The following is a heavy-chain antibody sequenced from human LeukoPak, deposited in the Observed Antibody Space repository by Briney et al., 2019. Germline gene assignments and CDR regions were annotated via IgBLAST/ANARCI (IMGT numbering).Heavy chain of an antibody. V-gene: IGHV3-43*01. CDR2: TSWDGGVT. J-gene: IGHJ4*02. Sequence: PGGSLRLSCEVSGFSFDVFTMYWVRQSPEKGLECVSFTSWDGGVTHYMDSVKGRFTISRDNNKNFLYLQMNDLRTEGTAIYYCAKGAVVTPGFFDYWGQGTLVTVSS. CDR1: GFSFDVFT. CDR3: AKGAVVTPGFFDY. D-gene: IGHD2-21*02.